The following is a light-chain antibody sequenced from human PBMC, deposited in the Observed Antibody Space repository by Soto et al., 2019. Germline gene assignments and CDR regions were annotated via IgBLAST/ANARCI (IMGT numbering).Light chain of an antibody. CDR1: QSVSSY. J-gene: IGKJ4*01. V-gene: IGKV3-11*01. CDR3: QQRSNWPLT. CDR2: DAS. Sequence: EIVLTQSPATLSLSPGERATLSCRASQSVSSYLAWYQQKPGQAPRLLIYDASNRATGIPARFSGSGSGTAFTLTISSLEPEDFALYYCQQRSNWPLTFGGGPTVEIK.